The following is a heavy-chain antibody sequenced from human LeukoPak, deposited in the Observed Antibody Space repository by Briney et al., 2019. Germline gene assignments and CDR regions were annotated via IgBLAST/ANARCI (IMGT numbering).Heavy chain of an antibody. J-gene: IGHJ4*02. CDR2: ISYDGSNK. CDR1: GFTFSSYG. V-gene: IGHV3-30*18. D-gene: IGHD5-24*01. Sequence: GGSLRLSCEASGFTFSSYGMHWVRQAPGKGLEWVAVISYDGSNKYYADSVKGRFTISRDNSKNTLYLQMNSLRAEDTAVYYCAKDRLPRRGYNISYFDYWGQGTLVTVSS. CDR3: AKDRLPRRGYNISYFDY.